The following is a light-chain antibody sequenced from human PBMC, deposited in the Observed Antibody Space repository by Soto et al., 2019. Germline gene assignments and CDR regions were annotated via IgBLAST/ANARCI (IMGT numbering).Light chain of an antibody. J-gene: IGKJ3*01. Sequence: IVMTQSPDSLAVSLGERATIHCKSSQTIFYTSTNKNYLAWYQQRPGQPPKLLIYWASDRESGVPNRFSGSGSGTDFTLTISGLQAEDVALYYCQQYYSTPFTFGPGTKVDIK. CDR2: WAS. V-gene: IGKV4-1*01. CDR3: QQYYSTPFT. CDR1: QTIFYTSTNKNY.